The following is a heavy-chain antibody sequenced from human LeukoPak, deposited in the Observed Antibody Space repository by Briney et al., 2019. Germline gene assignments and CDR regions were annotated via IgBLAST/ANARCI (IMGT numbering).Heavy chain of an antibody. J-gene: IGHJ4*02. Sequence: GGSLRLSCAAPGFSFSSYGMSWVRQAPGKGLVWVSVISGSGDRTYYADYVKGRFTISRDNPRNTLYLQLNSLRAEDTAVYYCAKIQGYFDYWGQGALVTVSS. V-gene: IGHV3-23*01. CDR2: ISGSGDRT. CDR1: GFSFSSYG. CDR3: AKIQGYFDY.